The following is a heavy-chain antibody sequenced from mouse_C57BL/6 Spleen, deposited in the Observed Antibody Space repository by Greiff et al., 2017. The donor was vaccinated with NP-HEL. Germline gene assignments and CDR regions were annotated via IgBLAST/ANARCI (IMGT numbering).Heavy chain of an antibody. J-gene: IGHJ4*01. CDR1: GYTFTDYY. D-gene: IGHD2-2*01. CDR2: IYPGSGNT. CDR3: ARAGLRRDAMDY. Sequence: QVQLKQSGAELVRPGASVKLSCKASGYTFTDYYINWVKQRPGQGLEWIARIYPGSGNTYYNEKFKGKATLTAEKSSSTAYMQLSSLTSEDSAVYFCARAGLRRDAMDYWGQGTSVTVSS. V-gene: IGHV1-76*01.